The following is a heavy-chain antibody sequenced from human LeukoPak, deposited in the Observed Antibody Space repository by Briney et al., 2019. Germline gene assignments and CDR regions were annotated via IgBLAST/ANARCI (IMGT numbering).Heavy chain of an antibody. V-gene: IGHV3-23*01. CDR1: GFTFSSYA. CDR2: ISGSGGST. D-gene: IGHD3-3*01. J-gene: IGHJ4*02. Sequence: GGSLRLSCAASGFTFSSYAMSWVRQAPGKGLEWVSAISGSGGSTYYADSVKGRFTISRDNSKNTLYVQMNSLRAEDTAVYYCAVLRFLEWLSRPFDYWGQGTLVTVSS. CDR3: AVLRFLEWLSRPFDY.